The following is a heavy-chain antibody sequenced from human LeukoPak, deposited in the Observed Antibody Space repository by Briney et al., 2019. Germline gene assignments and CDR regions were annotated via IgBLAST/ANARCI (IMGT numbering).Heavy chain of an antibody. Sequence: ASVKVSCTASGYTFTSYGISWVRQAPGQGLEWMGWISAYNGNTNYAQKLQGRVTMTTDTSTSTAYMELRSLRSDDTAVYYCARDDAPGYSSSWADYWGQGTLVTVSS. V-gene: IGHV1-18*01. CDR1: GYTFTSYG. CDR2: ISAYNGNT. D-gene: IGHD6-13*01. CDR3: ARDDAPGYSSSWADY. J-gene: IGHJ4*02.